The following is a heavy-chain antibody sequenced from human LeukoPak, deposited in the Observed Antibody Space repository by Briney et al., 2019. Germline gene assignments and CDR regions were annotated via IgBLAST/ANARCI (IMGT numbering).Heavy chain of an antibody. D-gene: IGHD3-22*01. Sequence: GGSLRLSCAASGFTFSSYAMHWVHQAPGKGLEWVAVISYDGSNKYYADSVKGRFTISRDNSKNTLCLQMNSLRAEDTAVYYCASHLVVSALDYWGQGTLVTVSS. V-gene: IGHV3-30-3*01. CDR1: GFTFSSYA. CDR2: ISYDGSNK. CDR3: ASHLVVSALDY. J-gene: IGHJ4*02.